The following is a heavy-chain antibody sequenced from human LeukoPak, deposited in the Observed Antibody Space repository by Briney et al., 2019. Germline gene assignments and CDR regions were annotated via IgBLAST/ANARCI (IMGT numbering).Heavy chain of an antibody. Sequence: PGGSLRLSCAASGFTFSSYWMHWVRQAPGKGLVWVSAISGSGGSTYYADSVKGRFTISRDNSKNTLYLQMNSLRAEDTAVYYCAKLLWFGDSSWFDPWGQGTLVTVSS. V-gene: IGHV3-23*01. CDR3: AKLLWFGDSSWFDP. J-gene: IGHJ5*02. CDR1: GFTFSSYW. CDR2: ISGSGGST. D-gene: IGHD3-10*01.